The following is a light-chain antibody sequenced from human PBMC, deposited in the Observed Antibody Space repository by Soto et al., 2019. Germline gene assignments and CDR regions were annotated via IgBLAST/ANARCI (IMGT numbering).Light chain of an antibody. CDR1: QSINSNY. J-gene: IGKJ1*01. Sequence: EIVLTQSPGTLSLSPLERAPLXCKASQSINSNYLAWYQQKPGQAPRLLIYGASSRATGIPDRFSGSGSGTDFTLTISRLEPEDFAVYYCQQYGGSRAFGQGTKVDIK. V-gene: IGKV3-20*01. CDR3: QQYGGSRA. CDR2: GAS.